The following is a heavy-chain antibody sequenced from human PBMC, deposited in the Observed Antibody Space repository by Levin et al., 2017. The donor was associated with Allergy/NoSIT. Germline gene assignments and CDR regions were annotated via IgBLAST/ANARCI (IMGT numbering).Heavy chain of an antibody. CDR1: GFSISSGFY. J-gene: IGHJ4*02. CDR2: IYHSGNT. CDR3: ARQVGSAETYDY. V-gene: IGHV4-38-2*01. D-gene: IGHD1-26*01. Sequence: ESLKISCAVSGFSISSGFYWGWIRQPPGKGLEWIGNIYHSGNTYYNPSLKSRVTISVDTSKNHFSLTLSSVTAADTALYYCARQVGSAETYDYWGQGTLVTVSS.